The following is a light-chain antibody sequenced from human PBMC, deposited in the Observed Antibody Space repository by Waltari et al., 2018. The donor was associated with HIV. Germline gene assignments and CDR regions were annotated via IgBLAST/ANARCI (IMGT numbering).Light chain of an antibody. V-gene: IGLV4-69*02. Sequence: QLVLTQSPSASASLGASVKLTCTLSSGHSNYAIAWHQQRPEKGPRYLMKVNREGRHSKGDGSSDRFSGASAGGGRHLIIASLQSEEEADYYCQTWGTGIRVFGGGTKLTVL. CDR2: VNREGRH. CDR1: SGHSNYA. J-gene: IGLJ3*02. CDR3: QTWGTGIRV.